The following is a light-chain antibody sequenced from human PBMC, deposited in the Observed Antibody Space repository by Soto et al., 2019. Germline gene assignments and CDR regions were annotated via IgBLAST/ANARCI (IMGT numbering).Light chain of an antibody. CDR1: SGDIGSYNR. J-gene: IGLJ2*01. CDR3: SSYTSSSTLGV. CDR2: EVT. Sequence: QSALTQPASVSGSPGQPITISCTGTSGDIGSYNRVSWYQQHPGKAPKLIIYEVTDRPSGVSNRFSGSKSGNTASLTISGLQAEDEAEYYCSSYTSSSTLGVFGGGTKLTVL. V-gene: IGLV2-14*01.